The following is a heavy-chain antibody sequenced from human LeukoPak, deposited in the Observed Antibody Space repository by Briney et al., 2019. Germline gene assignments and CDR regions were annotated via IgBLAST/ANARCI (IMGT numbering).Heavy chain of an antibody. CDR2: IYYSGST. CDR1: GGSITDYY. V-gene: IGHV4-59*12. J-gene: IGHJ4*02. D-gene: IGHD6-19*01. Sequence: PSETLSLTCTVSGGSITDYYWSWIRQPPGKGLEWIGYIYYSGSTNYNPSLKSRVTISIDTSKNQFSLRLSSVTAADTAVYYCARDIAVAWLRGFFDYWGQGTLVTVSS. CDR3: ARDIAVAWLRGFFDY.